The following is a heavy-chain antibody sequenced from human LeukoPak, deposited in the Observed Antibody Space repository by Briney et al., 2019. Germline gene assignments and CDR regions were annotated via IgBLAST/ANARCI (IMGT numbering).Heavy chain of an antibody. D-gene: IGHD2-15*01. CDR2: INPNSGGT. CDR1: GYTFTGYY. Sequence: ASVKVSCKASGYTFTGYYMHWVRQAPGQGLEWVGWINPNSGGTNYAQKFQGRVTMTRDTSISTAYMELSRLRSDDTAVYYCARWSRSGSACYDYWCQGTLVTVST. V-gene: IGHV1-2*02. CDR3: ARWSRSGSACYDY. J-gene: IGHJ4*02.